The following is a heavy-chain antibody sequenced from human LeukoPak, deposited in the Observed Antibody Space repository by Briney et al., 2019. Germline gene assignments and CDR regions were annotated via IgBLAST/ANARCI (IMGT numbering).Heavy chain of an antibody. CDR2: IIPIFGIA. J-gene: IGHJ6*02. CDR1: GGTFSSYA. CDR3: ARGTTSEIFGVVLSYYYYGMDV. D-gene: IGHD3-3*01. V-gene: IGHV1-69*04. Sequence: SVKVSCKASGGTFSSYAISWVRQAPGQGLEWMGRIIPIFGIANYVQKFQGRVTITADKSTSTAYMELSSLRSEDTAVYYCARGTTSEIFGVVLSYYYYGMDVWGQGTTVTVSS.